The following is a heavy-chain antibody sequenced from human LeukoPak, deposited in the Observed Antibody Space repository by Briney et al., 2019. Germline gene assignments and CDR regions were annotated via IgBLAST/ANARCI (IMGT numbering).Heavy chain of an antibody. D-gene: IGHD3-22*01. CDR3: AKLAHNYDTKVDY. J-gene: IGHJ4*02. CDR2: ISDSGGST. Sequence: GGSLRLSCAASGFTFSSYAMSWVRQAPGKGLEWVSAISDSGGSTYYADSVKGRFTISRDNFKNTLYLQMSSLRAEDTAVYYCAKLAHNYDTKVDYWGQGTLVTVSS. CDR1: GFTFSSYA. V-gene: IGHV3-23*01.